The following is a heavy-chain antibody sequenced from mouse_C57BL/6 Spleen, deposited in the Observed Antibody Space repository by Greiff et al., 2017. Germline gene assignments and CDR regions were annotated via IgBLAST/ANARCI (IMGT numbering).Heavy chain of an antibody. CDR3: ARGATTVVAHFDY. CDR2: IDPADSFT. Sequence: QVQLQQPGAELVMPGASVKLSCKASGYTFTSYWMHWVKQRPGQGLDWIGEIDPADSFTNYNQKFKGKSTLTVDKSSSTAYMQLSSLTSEDSAVYYCARGATTVVAHFDYWGQGTTLTVSS. J-gene: IGHJ2*01. D-gene: IGHD1-1*01. CDR1: GYTFTSYW. V-gene: IGHV1-69*01.